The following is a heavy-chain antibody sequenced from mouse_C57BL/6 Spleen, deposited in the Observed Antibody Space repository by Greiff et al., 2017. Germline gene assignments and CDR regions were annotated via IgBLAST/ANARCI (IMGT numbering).Heavy chain of an antibody. CDR2: IYPRSGNT. CDR1: GYTFTSYG. V-gene: IGHV1-81*01. D-gene: IGHD1-1*01. Sequence: VQLQQSGAELARPGASVKLSCKASGYTFTSYGISWVKQRTGLGLEWIGEIYPRSGNTYYNEKFKGKATLTADKSSSTAYMELRSLTSEDSAVYFCAENYYGSSPWFGYWGQGTLVTVSA. CDR3: AENYYGSSPWFGY. J-gene: IGHJ3*01.